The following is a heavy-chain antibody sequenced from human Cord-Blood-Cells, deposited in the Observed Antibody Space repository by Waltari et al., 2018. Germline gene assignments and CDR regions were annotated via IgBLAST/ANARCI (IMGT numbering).Heavy chain of an antibody. V-gene: IGHV4-30-4*01. CDR3: ARYSANTDAFDI. D-gene: IGHD5-18*01. J-gene: IGHJ3*02. CDR1: GGSIISGDYY. CDR2: IYYSGST. Sequence: QVQLQESGPGLVKPSQTLSLTCTVSGGSIISGDYYWSCIRQPPGKGLEWIGYIYYSGSTYYNPSLKSRVTISVDTSKNQFSLKLSSVTAADTAVYYCARYSANTDAFDIWGQGTMVTVSS.